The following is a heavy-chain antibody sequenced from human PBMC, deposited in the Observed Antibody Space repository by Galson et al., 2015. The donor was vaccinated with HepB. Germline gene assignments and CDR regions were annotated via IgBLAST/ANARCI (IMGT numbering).Heavy chain of an antibody. Sequence: SLRLSCAASGFIFRSYWMGWVRQAPGKGLEWVANIKQDGSDKYYVDSVKGRFTISRNNAENSLFLQMNSLRGEDTAVYYCASVGQWLVPTYFEYWGQGTLVTVSS. CDR2: IKQDGSDK. J-gene: IGHJ4*02. CDR3: ASVGQWLVPTYFEY. D-gene: IGHD6-19*01. V-gene: IGHV3-7*01. CDR1: GFIFRSYW.